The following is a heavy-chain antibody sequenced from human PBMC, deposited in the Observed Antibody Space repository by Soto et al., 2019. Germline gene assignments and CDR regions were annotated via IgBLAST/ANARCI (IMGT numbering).Heavy chain of an antibody. CDR1: GDAFTGNY. CDR3: ARGVVIRSYYYYYMDV. Sequence: TSVKLSCKASGDAFTGNYMHWVRQAPGQGLEWMGWINPNSGGTNYAQKFQGRVTMTRNTSISTAYMELSSLRSEDTAVYYCARGVVIRSYYYYYMDVWGKGTTVTVSS. D-gene: IGHD3-3*01. V-gene: IGHV1-2*02. CDR2: INPNSGGT. J-gene: IGHJ6*03.